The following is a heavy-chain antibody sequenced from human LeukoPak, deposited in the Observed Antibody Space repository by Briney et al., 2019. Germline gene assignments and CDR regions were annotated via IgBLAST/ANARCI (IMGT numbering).Heavy chain of an antibody. D-gene: IGHD6-19*01. CDR3: AKGSYSSGWANRY. CDR1: GVTFSGYA. CDR2: ISGSGAGT. V-gene: IGHV3-23*01. Sequence: GGSLRLSCAASGVTFSGYAMSWVRQAPGKGLEWVSAISGSGAGTYYADSVKRRFTISRDNSKNTLYLQMNSLRADDTAVYYCAKGSYSSGWANRYWGQGTLVTVSS. J-gene: IGHJ4*02.